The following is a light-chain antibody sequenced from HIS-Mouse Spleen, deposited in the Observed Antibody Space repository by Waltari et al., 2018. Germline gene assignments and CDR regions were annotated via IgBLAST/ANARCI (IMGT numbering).Light chain of an antibody. CDR3: YSTDSSGNHRV. J-gene: IGLJ2*01. CDR2: EDS. V-gene: IGLV3-10*01. Sequence: SYELTQPPSVSVSPGQTARLTCSGDALPKKYAYWYQQKSGQAPVLVILEDSKLPAGIPERVSGSSSGTMATLTISGAQVEDEADYYCYSTDSSGNHRVFGGGTKLTVL. CDR1: ALPKKY.